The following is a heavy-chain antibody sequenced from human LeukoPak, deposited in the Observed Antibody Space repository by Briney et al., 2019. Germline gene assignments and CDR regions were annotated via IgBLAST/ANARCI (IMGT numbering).Heavy chain of an antibody. J-gene: IGHJ3*02. CDR1: GGSLSSGGYS. CDR2: IYDSGST. V-gene: IGHV4-30-2*01. D-gene: IGHD3-10*01. Sequence: PSETLSLTCAVSGGSLSSGGYSWGWIRQPPGKGLGRIGYIYDSGSTYYNPSLKSRVTISVDRSKNQFSLKLSSVTAADTAVYYCASGSSLRAFDIWGQGTMVTVSS. CDR3: ASGSSLRAFDI.